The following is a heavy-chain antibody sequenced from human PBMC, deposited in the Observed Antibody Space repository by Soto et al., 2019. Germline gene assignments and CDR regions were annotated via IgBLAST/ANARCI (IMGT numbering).Heavy chain of an antibody. D-gene: IGHD6-13*01. J-gene: IGHJ6*02. CDR1: GFTFSGSA. CDR2: IRSKANSYAT. V-gene: IGHV3-73*01. CDR3: TRRPQLIGYSSIFYYYYGMDV. Sequence: EVQLVESGGGLVQPGGSLKLSCAASGFTFSGSAMHWVRQASGKGLEWVGRIRSKANSYATAYAASVKGRFTISRDDSKHTAYLQMNSLKTEDTAVYYCTRRPQLIGYSSIFYYYYGMDVWGQGTTVTVSS.